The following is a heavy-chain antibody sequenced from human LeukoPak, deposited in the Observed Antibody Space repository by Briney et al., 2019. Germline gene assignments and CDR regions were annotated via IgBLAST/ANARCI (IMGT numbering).Heavy chain of an antibody. J-gene: IGHJ6*03. V-gene: IGHV3-21*03. CDR1: GFTFSSYS. CDR3: ARESITIFGVVIFIRYMDV. Sequence: GGSLRLSCAASGFTFSSYSMNWVRQAPGKGLEWVSSISSSSSYIYYADSVKGRFTISRDNAKNSLYLQMNSLRAEDTAVYYCARESITIFGVVIFIRYMDVWGKGTTVTVSS. CDR2: ISSSSSYI. D-gene: IGHD3-3*01.